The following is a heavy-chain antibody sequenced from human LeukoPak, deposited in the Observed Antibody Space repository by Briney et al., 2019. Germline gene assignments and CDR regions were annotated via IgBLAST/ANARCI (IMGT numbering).Heavy chain of an antibody. V-gene: IGHV3-53*01. D-gene: IGHD3-10*01. CDR1: GFTVSSNY. CDR3: ARGLTYGPDTYYFDY. J-gene: IGHJ4*02. Sequence: GGSLRLSCAASGFTVSSNYMGWVRQAPGKGLEWVSVIYSGGSTYYADSVKGRFTISRDNSKNTLYLQMNSLRAEDTAVYYCARGLTYGPDTYYFDYWGQGTLVTVSS. CDR2: IYSGGST.